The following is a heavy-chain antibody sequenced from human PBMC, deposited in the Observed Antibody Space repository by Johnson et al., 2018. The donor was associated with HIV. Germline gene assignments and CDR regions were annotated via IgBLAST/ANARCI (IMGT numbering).Heavy chain of an antibody. V-gene: IGHV3-30*18. Sequence: QMQLVESGGGVVQPGRSLRLSCAASAFTFSRYGMHWVRQAPGKGLEWVALISYDGSNKYYADSVKGRFTISRDNSKNTLYLQMNSLRAEDTAVYYCAKDLSSSSLWGQGTMVTVSS. CDR3: AKDLSSSSL. CDR2: ISYDGSNK. J-gene: IGHJ3*01. CDR1: AFTFSRYG. D-gene: IGHD6-6*01.